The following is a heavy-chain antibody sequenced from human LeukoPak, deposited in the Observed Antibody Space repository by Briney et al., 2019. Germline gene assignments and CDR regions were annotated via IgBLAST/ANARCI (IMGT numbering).Heavy chain of an antibody. V-gene: IGHV4-39*01. D-gene: IGHD3-22*01. CDR1: GGSISGSSYY. Sequence: SETLSLTCTVSGGSISGSSYYWGWIRQPPGKGLEWIGSIYYSGSTYYNPSLKSRVTISVDTSKNQFSLKLNSVTATDTAVYYCAGSLRYYYDSSGYYYKPFDYWGQGTLVTASS. CDR3: AGSLRYYYDSSGYYYKPFDY. CDR2: IYYSGST. J-gene: IGHJ4*02.